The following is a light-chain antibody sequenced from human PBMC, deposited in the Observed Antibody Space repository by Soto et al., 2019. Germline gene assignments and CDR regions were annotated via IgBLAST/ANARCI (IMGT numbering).Light chain of an antibody. CDR2: DAS. J-gene: IGKJ3*01. CDR3: QQYGGSPFT. Sequence: EIALTQSPGTLSLSPGERATLSCRASQSVGSSNLAWYQQKSDQPPRLLICDASSRATGIPDRFSGSGSGTDFTLTISRLEPDDFAVYYCQQYGGSPFTFGPGTKVDIK. CDR1: QSVGSSN. V-gene: IGKV3-20*01.